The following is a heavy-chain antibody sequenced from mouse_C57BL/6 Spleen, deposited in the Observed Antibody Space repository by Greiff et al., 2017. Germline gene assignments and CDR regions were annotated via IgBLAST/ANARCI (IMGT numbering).Heavy chain of an antibody. CDR2: IYPNSGST. J-gene: IGHJ3*01. D-gene: IGHD3-3*01. CDR1: GYTFTSYW. CDR3: ARRTALVCFAY. Sequence: QVQLQQPGAELVKPGASVKLSCKASGYTFTSYWMHWVKQRPGQGLEWIGVIYPNSGSTNYNEKFKSKATLTVDKSSSTAYMQLSSLTSEDSAVYYCARRTALVCFAYWGQGTLVTVSA. V-gene: IGHV1-64*01.